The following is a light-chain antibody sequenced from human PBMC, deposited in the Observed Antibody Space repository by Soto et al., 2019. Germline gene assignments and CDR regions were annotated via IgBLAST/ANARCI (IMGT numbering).Light chain of an antibody. CDR2: EVN. V-gene: IGLV2-8*01. CDR1: SSDVGGYNY. CDR3: SSYAGSSNV. J-gene: IGLJ1*01. Sequence: QSALTQPPSASGSPGQSVAISCTGTSSDVGGYNYVSWYQQHPGKAPKLMIYEVNKRPSGVPDRFSGSKSGNTASLTVSGRQAEDEGDYYCSSYAGSSNVFGTGTKLTVL.